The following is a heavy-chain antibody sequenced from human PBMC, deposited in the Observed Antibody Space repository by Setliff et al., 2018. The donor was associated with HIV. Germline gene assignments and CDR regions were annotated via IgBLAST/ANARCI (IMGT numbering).Heavy chain of an antibody. CDR1: GYSISSGYY. CDR3: ARDDSSGWPFYYYYGMDV. V-gene: IGHV4-38-2*02. D-gene: IGHD6-19*01. J-gene: IGHJ6*02. CDR2: IYHSGST. Sequence: PSETLSLTCTVSGYSISSGYYWGWIRQPPGKGLEWIGSIYHSGSTYYNPSLKSRVTISVDTSKNQFSLKMSAVTAADTAVYYCARDDSSGWPFYYYYGMDVWGQGTTVTVSS.